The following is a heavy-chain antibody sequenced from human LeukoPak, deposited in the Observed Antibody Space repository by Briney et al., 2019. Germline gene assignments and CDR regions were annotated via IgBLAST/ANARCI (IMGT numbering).Heavy chain of an antibody. D-gene: IGHD2-2*02. Sequence: ASVKVSFKASGYTFTGDYMHWVRQAPGQGLECMGWINPNSGGTNYAQKFQGRVTMTRDTSISTAYMELSRLRSDDTAVYYCARDLGDCSSTSCYSSTFDYWGQGTLVTVSS. CDR2: INPNSGGT. CDR3: ARDLGDCSSTSCYSSTFDY. CDR1: GYTFTGDY. V-gene: IGHV1-2*02. J-gene: IGHJ4*02.